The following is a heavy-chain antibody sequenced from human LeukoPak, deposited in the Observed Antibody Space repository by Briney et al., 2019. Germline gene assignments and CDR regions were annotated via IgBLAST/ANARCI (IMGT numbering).Heavy chain of an antibody. CDR2: IIPDSGGT. V-gene: IGHV1-2*02. CDR3: ARGYSSGSSYYFDY. J-gene: IGHJ4*02. CDR1: GYTLTGYY. Sequence: ASVKVSCKASGYTLTGYYMHWMRQAPGQGLEWMGWIIPDSGGTYHAQKFQGRVTMTRDTSISTAYMELSRLRPDDTAVYYCARGYSSGSSYYFDYWGQGTLVTVSS. D-gene: IGHD6-19*01.